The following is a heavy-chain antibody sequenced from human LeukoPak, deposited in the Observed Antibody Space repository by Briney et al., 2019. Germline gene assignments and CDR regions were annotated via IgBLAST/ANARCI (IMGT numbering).Heavy chain of an antibody. CDR2: ISYDGSNK. CDR1: GFTFSTYG. D-gene: IGHD6-13*01. CDR3: AKDLEVGSWYDYFQH. Sequence: GRSLRLSCAASGFTFSTYGMHWVRQAPGKGLEWVALISYDGSNKYYADSVKGRFTISRDNSKNTLYLQMNSLRAEDTAVYYCAKDLEVGSWYDYFQHWGQGTLVTVSS. J-gene: IGHJ1*01. V-gene: IGHV3-30*18.